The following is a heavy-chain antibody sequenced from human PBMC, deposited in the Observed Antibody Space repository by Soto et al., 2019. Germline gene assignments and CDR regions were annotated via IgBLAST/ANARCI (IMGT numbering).Heavy chain of an antibody. CDR2: ISSSSSYI. J-gene: IGHJ4*02. D-gene: IGHD6-13*01. V-gene: IGHV3-21*01. CDR1: GFTFISYS. Sequence: VGSLRHSCAASGFTFISYSMSWVRQAPGKGLEWVSSISSSSSYIYYADSVKGRFTISRDNAKNSLYLQMNSLRAEDTAVYYCAAIAAADDYWGQGTLVTVSS. CDR3: AAIAAADDY.